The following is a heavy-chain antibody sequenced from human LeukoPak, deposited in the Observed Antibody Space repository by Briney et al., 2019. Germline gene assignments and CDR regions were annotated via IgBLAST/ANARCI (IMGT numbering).Heavy chain of an antibody. Sequence: SETLSLTCAVYGGSFSGYYWSWIRQPPGKGLEWIGEINHSGSTNYNPSLKSRLTISVDTSKNQFSLKLSSVTAGDTAVYYCARLISHNEPIDYWGRGTLVTVSS. J-gene: IGHJ4*02. CDR3: ARLISHNEPIDY. D-gene: IGHD1-1*01. V-gene: IGHV4-34*01. CDR2: INHSGST. CDR1: GGSFSGYY.